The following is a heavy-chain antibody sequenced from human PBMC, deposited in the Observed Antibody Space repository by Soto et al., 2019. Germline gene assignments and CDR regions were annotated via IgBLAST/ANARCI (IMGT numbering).Heavy chain of an antibody. J-gene: IGHJ4*02. D-gene: IGHD2-2*02. CDR3: ARVNFSSPSCYNH. CDR1: GYNFTTHD. Sequence: ASVKVSCKAFGYNFTTHDINWVRQAAGQGLEWMRWLNPHSGDTDSAQKFQGRVTMTRNTSISTAYIELSSLTSEDTADYYCARVNFSSPSCYNHGGQEPLFTVS. V-gene: IGHV1-8*01. CDR2: LNPHSGDT.